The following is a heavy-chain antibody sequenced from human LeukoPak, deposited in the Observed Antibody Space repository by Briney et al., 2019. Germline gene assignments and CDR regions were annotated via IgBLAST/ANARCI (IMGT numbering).Heavy chain of an antibody. V-gene: IGHV3-30*02. Sequence: PGGSLRLSCAASGFTFSSYGMHWVRQAPGKGLEWVALISYDGSDQYYADSVRGRFTISKDKSRSTLFLQMNSLRTEDTAVYFCAKERRGFYMDVWGSGTTVTVSS. CDR1: GFTFSSYG. J-gene: IGHJ6*03. CDR3: AKERRGFYMDV. CDR2: ISYDGSDQ.